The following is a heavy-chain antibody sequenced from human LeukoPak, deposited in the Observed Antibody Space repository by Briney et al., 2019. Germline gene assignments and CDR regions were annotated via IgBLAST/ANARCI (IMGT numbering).Heavy chain of an antibody. J-gene: IGHJ6*04. CDR1: GFTFSSYE. CDR2: ISSSGSTI. D-gene: IGHD3-10*02. Sequence: GGSLRLSCAASGFTFSSYEMNWVRQAPGKGLEGVSYISSSGSTIYYADSVKGRFTISRDNARNSLYLQMNSLRAEDTAVYYCAELGITMIGGVWGKGTTVTISS. V-gene: IGHV3-48*03. CDR3: AELGITMIGGV.